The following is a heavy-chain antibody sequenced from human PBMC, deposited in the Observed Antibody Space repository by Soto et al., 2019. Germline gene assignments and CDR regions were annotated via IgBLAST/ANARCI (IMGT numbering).Heavy chain of an antibody. CDR3: AIHCSGGSCYGGGYDASDY. CDR1: GYTFTSYY. CDR2: INPSGGST. Sequence: GASVKVSCKASGYTFTSYYMHWVRQAPGQGLEWMGIINPSGGSTSYAQKFQGRVTMTRDTSTSTVYMELSSLRSEDTAVYYCAIHCSGGSCYGGGYDASDYWGQGTLVTV. D-gene: IGHD2-15*01. V-gene: IGHV1-46*03. J-gene: IGHJ4*02.